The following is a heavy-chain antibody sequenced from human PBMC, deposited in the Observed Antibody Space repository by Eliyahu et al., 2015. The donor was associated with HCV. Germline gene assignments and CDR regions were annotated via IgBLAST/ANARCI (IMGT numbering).Heavy chain of an antibody. CDR3: AREGNDYGDYYFDY. CDR2: ISSXSSYI. D-gene: IGHD4-17*01. CDR1: XFXFSSYS. Sequence: EVQLVESGGGLVKPGGSLXLSCAASXFXFSSYSMNWVRQAPGKGLEWVXSISSXSSYIYYADSVKGRFTISRDNAKNSLYLQMNSLRAEDTAVYYCAREGNDYGDYYFDYWGQGTLVTVSS. V-gene: IGHV3-21*01. J-gene: IGHJ4*02.